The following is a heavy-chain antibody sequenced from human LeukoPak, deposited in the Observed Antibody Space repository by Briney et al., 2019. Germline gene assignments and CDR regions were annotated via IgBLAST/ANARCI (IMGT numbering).Heavy chain of an antibody. CDR2: INPNSGGT. J-gene: IGHJ4*02. D-gene: IGHD2-2*01. V-gene: IGHV1-2*02. Sequence: ASVKVSCQASGYTFTGYYMHWVRQAPGHGLEWMGWINPNSGGTNYAQKFQGRVTMTRDTSISTAYMERSRLRSDDTAEYYCARGVVVVPAANHYDYWGQGTLVTVSS. CDR1: GYTFTGYY. CDR3: ARGVVVVPAANHYDY.